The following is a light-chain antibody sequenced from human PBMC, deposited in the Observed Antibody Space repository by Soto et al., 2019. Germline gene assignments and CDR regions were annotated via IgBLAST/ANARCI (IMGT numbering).Light chain of an antibody. J-gene: IGKJ4*01. Sequence: DIQMTQSPSSVSASIGARVTITCRASQGINNCLAWYQQTPGKAPKLLIYATSTLQSGVPSRFSGSGSGTEFTLTISSLQPEDFATYYCQQANSFPHTVGGGTKVEIK. CDR2: ATS. V-gene: IGKV1-12*01. CDR3: QQANSFPHT. CDR1: QGINNC.